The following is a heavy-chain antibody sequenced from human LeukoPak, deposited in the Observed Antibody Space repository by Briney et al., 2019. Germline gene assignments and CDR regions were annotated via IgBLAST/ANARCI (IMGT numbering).Heavy chain of an antibody. J-gene: IGHJ6*03. D-gene: IGHD1-1*01. Sequence: ASVKVSCKTSGYTFTGYYMHWVRQAPGEGLEWMGCINPNSGGTNYAQKFQGRVTMTRDTSITTAYMELRRLRSDDTALYYCARATGSVDYYYMDVWGKGTTVTVSS. CDR2: INPNSGGT. V-gene: IGHV1-2*02. CDR3: ARATGSVDYYYMDV. CDR1: GYTFTGYY.